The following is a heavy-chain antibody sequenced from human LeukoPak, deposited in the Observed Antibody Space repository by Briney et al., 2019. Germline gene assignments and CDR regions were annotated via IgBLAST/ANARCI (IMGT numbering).Heavy chain of an antibody. CDR1: GFTFSSYS. CDR3: ARALYSSSWFPTDNWFDP. D-gene: IGHD6-13*01. V-gene: IGHV3-48*04. Sequence: PGGSLRLSCAASGFTFSSYSMNWVRQAPGKGLEWVSYISSSSSTIYYADSVKGRFTISRDNAKNSLYLQMNSLRAEDTAVYYCARALYSSSWFPTDNWFDPWGQGTLVTVSS. J-gene: IGHJ5*02. CDR2: ISSSSSTI.